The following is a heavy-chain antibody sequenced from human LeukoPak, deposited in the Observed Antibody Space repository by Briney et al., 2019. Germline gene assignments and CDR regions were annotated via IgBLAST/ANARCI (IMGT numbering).Heavy chain of an antibody. D-gene: IGHD3-22*01. J-gene: IGHJ3*02. CDR2: IYYSGNT. CDR1: GGSISSSSYY. Sequence: SETLSLTCTVSGGSISSSSYYWGWIRQPPGKGLEWIGSIYYSGNTYYNPSLKSRVTISVDTSKNQFSLKLSSVTAADTAVYYCARGTGETYYYDSSGYAFDIWGQGTMVTVSS. CDR3: ARGTGETYYYDSSGYAFDI. V-gene: IGHV4-39*01.